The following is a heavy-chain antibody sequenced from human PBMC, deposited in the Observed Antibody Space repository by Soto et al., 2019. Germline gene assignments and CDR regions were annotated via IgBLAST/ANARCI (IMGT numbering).Heavy chain of an antibody. CDR2: ISYDGSQE. Sequence: QVQLVESGGVVVQPGRSLILSCAASGFSLSNCGMHWVRQAPGKGLEWVAMISYDGSQEHFIDSVKGRFTISRDNSKNTLYLQMNSLRPEDTAVYYCAKDLYNSGWYNYFDPWGQGTLVTVSS. V-gene: IGHV3-30*18. CDR1: GFSLSNCG. CDR3: AKDLYNSGWYNYFDP. D-gene: IGHD6-19*01. J-gene: IGHJ5*02.